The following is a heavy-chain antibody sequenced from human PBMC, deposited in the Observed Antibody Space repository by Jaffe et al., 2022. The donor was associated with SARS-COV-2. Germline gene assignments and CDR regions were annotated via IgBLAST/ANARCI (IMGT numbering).Heavy chain of an antibody. D-gene: IGHD4-4*01. Sequence: EVQLVESGGGLVQPGGSLRLSCTASSFTFSSYGMNWVRQAPGKGLQWVSYISRSSNPIFYADSVQGRFTISRDNAKNSLFLQMNSLRDEDTAVYYCARADYTSSYGMDVWGQGTTVTVSS. CDR1: SFTFSSYG. CDR2: ISRSSNPI. J-gene: IGHJ6*02. CDR3: ARADYTSSYGMDV. V-gene: IGHV3-48*02.